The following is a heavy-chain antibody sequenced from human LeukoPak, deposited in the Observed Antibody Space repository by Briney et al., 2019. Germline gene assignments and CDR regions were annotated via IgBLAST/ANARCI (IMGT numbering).Heavy chain of an antibody. Sequence: ASAKVSCKASGYTFTSYDINWVRQATGQGLEWMGWMNPNSGNTGYAQKFQGRVTMTRNTSISTAYMELSSLRSEDTAVYYCAREVSSTRKYYYYGMDVWGQGTTVTVSS. CDR3: AREVSSTRKYYYYGMDV. CDR2: MNPNSGNT. V-gene: IGHV1-8*01. J-gene: IGHJ6*02. CDR1: GYTFTSYD. D-gene: IGHD2-2*01.